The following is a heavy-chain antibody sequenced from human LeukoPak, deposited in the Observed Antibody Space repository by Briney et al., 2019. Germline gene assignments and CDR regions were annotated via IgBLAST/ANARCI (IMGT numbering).Heavy chain of an antibody. CDR3: ARMPWHIVAVTAIQDQGDY. Sequence: GGSLRLSCAASGFTFSSYVMHWVRQAPGKGLEWVANIKQDGSEKYYVDSVKGRFTISRDNAKNSLYLQMNSLRAEDTAVYYCARMPWHIVAVTAIQDQGDYWGQGTLVTVSS. CDR2: IKQDGSEK. J-gene: IGHJ4*02. CDR1: GFTFSSYV. V-gene: IGHV3-7*01. D-gene: IGHD2-21*02.